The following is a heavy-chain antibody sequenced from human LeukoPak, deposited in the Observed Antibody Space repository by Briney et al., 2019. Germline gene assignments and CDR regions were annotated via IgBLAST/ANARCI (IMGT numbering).Heavy chain of an antibody. CDR2: INADNGNT. D-gene: IGHD6-13*01. J-gene: IGHJ4*02. V-gene: IGHV1-18*01. CDR1: GYTFTSYG. CDR3: AREAAGGWIDY. Sequence: ASVKVSCKASGYTFTSYGISWVRQAPGQGLEWMGWINADNGNTNHAQNLQGRVTMTTDTSPSTAYMELRGLRSDDTAVYYCAREAAGGWIDYWGQGTLVTVSS.